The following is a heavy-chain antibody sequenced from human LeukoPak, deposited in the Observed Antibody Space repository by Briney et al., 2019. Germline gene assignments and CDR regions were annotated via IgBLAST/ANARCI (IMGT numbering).Heavy chain of an antibody. CDR1: GFTFSSYS. CDR2: ISSSSSYI. CDR3: ARDPVDYGGNPTVDY. V-gene: IGHV3-21*01. Sequence: PGGSLRLSCAASGFTFSSYSMNWVRQAPGKGLEWVSSISSSSSYIYYADSVKGRFTISRDNAKNSLYLQMNSLRAEDTAVYYCARDPVDYGGNPTVDYWGQGTLVTVSS. D-gene: IGHD4-23*01. J-gene: IGHJ4*02.